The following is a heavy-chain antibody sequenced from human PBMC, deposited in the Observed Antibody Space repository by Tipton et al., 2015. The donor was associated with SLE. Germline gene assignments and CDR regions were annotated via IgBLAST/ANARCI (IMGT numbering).Heavy chain of an antibody. Sequence: TLFLTCAVYGGSFSGYHWSWIRQPPGKGLEWIGEINHSGSTNDNPSLKSRVTISVDTSKNQFSLKLSSVTAADTGVYYCAGRQARWLQLDYWGQGTLVTVSS. CDR1: GGSFSGYH. CDR2: INHSGST. CDR3: AGRQARWLQLDY. V-gene: IGHV4-34*01. D-gene: IGHD5-24*01. J-gene: IGHJ4*02.